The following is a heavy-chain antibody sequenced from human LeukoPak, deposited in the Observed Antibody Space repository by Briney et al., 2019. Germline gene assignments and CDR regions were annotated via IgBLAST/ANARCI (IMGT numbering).Heavy chain of an antibody. CDR2: IYYSGST. CDR1: GGSISSYY. Sequence: SETLSLTCTVSGGSISSYYWSWIRQPPGKGLEWIGYIYYSGSTNYNPSLKSRVTISVDTSKNQFSLKLSSVTAAGTAVYYCARVTTPWYFDYWGQGTLVTVSS. D-gene: IGHD4-17*01. J-gene: IGHJ4*02. CDR3: ARVTTPWYFDY. V-gene: IGHV4-59*08.